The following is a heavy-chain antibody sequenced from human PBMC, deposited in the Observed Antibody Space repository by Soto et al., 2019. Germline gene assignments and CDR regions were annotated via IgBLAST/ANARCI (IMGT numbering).Heavy chain of an antibody. V-gene: IGHV1-2*02. CDR2: INPNSGGT. Sequence: SVKVCCKASGYTFTVYYVHWVRQAPGQGIEWMGWINPNSGGTKSAQKFQGRFAMTRDTSINTAYMELSRLRSDDTAVYYCARRKGAYYDSSGYHYYFDYWAQGTLVTVSS. CDR1: GYTFTVYY. CDR3: ARRKGAYYDSSGYHYYFDY. J-gene: IGHJ4*02. D-gene: IGHD3-22*01.